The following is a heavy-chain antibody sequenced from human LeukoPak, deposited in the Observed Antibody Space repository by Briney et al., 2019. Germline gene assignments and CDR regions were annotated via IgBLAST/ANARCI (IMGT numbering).Heavy chain of an antibody. CDR3: AREIHPLYYYDSSGYYEGSDY. D-gene: IGHD3-22*01. CDR2: IYYSGST. CDR1: GGSISSSSYY. V-gene: IGHV4-39*07. Sequence: PSETLSLTCTVSGGSISSSSYYWGWIRQPPGKGLEWIGSIYYSGSTYYNPSLKSRVTISVDTSKNQFSLKLSSVTAADTAVYYCAREIHPLYYYDSSGYYEGSDYWGQGTLVTVSS. J-gene: IGHJ4*02.